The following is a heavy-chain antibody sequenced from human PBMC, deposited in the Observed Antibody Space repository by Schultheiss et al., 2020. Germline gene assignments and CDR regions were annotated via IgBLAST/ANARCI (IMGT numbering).Heavy chain of an antibody. CDR3: ARDCSPLYYYDMDV. CDR1: GGSISNYY. J-gene: IGHJ6*03. V-gene: IGHV4-4*07. Sequence: SQTLSLTCTVSGGSISNYYWSWIRQPAGKGLEWIGRIYTSGSTNYNPSLKSRVTISVDTSKNQFSLKLSSVTAADTAVYYCARDCSPLYYYDMDVWGKGTTVNVYS. CDR2: IYTSGST. D-gene: IGHD6-13*01.